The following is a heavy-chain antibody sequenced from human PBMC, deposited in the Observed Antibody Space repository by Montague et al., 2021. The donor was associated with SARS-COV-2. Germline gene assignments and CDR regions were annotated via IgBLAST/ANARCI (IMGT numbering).Heavy chain of an antibody. Sequence: SETLSLTCTVSGGSITVSRYDWGWIRQPPGKGLEWMGSVHYTGTTSYNASLKSRLTISVDTSENQFSLKMTSVTASDTAVYYCARHRANAGSFDIWGQGTMVTVSS. CDR3: ARHRANAGSFDI. D-gene: IGHD1-1*01. CDR1: GGSITVSRYD. CDR2: VHYTGTT. V-gene: IGHV4-39*01. J-gene: IGHJ3*02.